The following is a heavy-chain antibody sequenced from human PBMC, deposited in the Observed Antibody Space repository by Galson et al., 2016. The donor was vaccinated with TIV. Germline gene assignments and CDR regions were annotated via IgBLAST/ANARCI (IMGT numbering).Heavy chain of an antibody. V-gene: IGHV3-53*01. J-gene: IGHJ6*02. Sequence: SLRLSCAASGFTVSGDHMAWVRRAPGRGLECVSVIYTGGHTYYADSVKGRFTISRDNSKNTLYLQLNSLRAEDTAVYYCARVNEAPKTYSMAVWGQGTTVTVSS. CDR1: GFTVSGDH. CDR3: ARVNEAPKTYSMAV. CDR2: IYTGGHT.